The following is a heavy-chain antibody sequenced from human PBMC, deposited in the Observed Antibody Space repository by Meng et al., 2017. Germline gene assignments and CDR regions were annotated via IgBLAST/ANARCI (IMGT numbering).Heavy chain of an antibody. Sequence: ASVKVSCKASGYTFTSYDINWVRQATGQGLEWMGWMNPNSGNAGYAQKFQGRVPITRNTSISTAYMELSSLRSEGTAVYYCARGVYDSSGYIPFDYWGQGTLVTVSS. CDR2: MNPNSGNA. V-gene: IGHV1-8*03. D-gene: IGHD3-22*01. CDR3: ARGVYDSSGYIPFDY. CDR1: GYTFTSYD. J-gene: IGHJ4*02.